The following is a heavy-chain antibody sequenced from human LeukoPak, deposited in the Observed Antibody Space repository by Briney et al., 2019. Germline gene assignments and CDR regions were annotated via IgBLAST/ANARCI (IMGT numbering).Heavy chain of an antibody. CDR1: GFTVSSNY. Sequence: PGGSLRLSCAASGFTVSSNYMSWVRQAPGKGLEWVSVIYSGGSTYYADSVKGRFTISRDNSKNTLYLQMNSLRAEDTAVYYCARDHTGDAYYFDYWGQGTLVTVSS. J-gene: IGHJ4*02. V-gene: IGHV3-66*01. CDR3: ARDHTGDAYYFDY. D-gene: IGHD7-27*01. CDR2: IYSGGST.